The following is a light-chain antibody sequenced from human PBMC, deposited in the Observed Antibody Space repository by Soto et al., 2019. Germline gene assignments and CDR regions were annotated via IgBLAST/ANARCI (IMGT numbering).Light chain of an antibody. CDR3: CSYAGSSTSVI. Sequence: QSALTQPASVSGSPGQSITISCTGTSSDIGSYNLVSWYQQHPGKAPKLMIYEVSKRPSGVYNRFSGSKSGNTASLTISGLQAEDEADYYCCSYAGSSTSVIFGGGTKVTVL. V-gene: IGLV2-23*02. J-gene: IGLJ2*01. CDR1: SSDIGSYNL. CDR2: EVS.